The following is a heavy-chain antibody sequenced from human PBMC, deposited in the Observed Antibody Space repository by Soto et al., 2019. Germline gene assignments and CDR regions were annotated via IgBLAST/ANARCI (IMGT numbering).Heavy chain of an antibody. Sequence: ASVKVSCKASGYTFTSYYMHWVRQAPGQGLEWMGIINPSGGSTSYAQKFQGRVTMTRDTSTSTVYMELSSLRSEDTAVYYCARDHGYCGGDCFTYYFDYWGQGTLVTVSS. V-gene: IGHV1-46*01. D-gene: IGHD2-21*02. J-gene: IGHJ4*02. CDR2: INPSGGST. CDR3: ARDHGYCGGDCFTYYFDY. CDR1: GYTFTSYY.